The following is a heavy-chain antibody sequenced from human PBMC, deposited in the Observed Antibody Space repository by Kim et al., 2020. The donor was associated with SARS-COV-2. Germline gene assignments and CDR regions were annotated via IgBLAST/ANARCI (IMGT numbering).Heavy chain of an antibody. CDR2: INHSGST. J-gene: IGHJ4*02. D-gene: IGHD5-12*01. CDR3: ARVGPRDGYNDY. V-gene: IGHV4-34*01. Sequence: SETLSLTCAVYGGSFSGYYWSWIRQPPGKGLEWIGEINHSGSTNYNPSLKSRVTISVDTSKNQFSLKLSSVTAADTAVYYCARVGPRDGYNDYWGQGTLVTVSS. CDR1: GGSFSGYY.